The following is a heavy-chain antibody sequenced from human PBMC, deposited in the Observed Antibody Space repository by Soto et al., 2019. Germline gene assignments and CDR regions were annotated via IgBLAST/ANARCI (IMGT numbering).Heavy chain of an antibody. CDR2: INHNTNT. Sequence: SETLSLTFAVHVGSFSYTYWNWFRQPPGKWLEWSGDINHNTNTIXLRSLPGRAXLSLHTSENHFXLTATXLTSAHTAVHYCARGVRLFRGSFDPWGQGTLVTASS. D-gene: IGHD2-15*01. CDR1: VGSFSYTY. J-gene: IGHJ5*02. V-gene: IGHV4-34*01. CDR3: ARGVRLFRGSFDP.